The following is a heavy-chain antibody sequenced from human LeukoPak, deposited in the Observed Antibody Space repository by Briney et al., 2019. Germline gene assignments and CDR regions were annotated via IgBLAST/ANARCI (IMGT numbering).Heavy chain of an antibody. CDR3: AKAETMTQRGYFDY. J-gene: IGHJ4*02. D-gene: IGHD1-1*01. Sequence: GGSLRLSCAASGFTFSSYSMSWVRQAPGKGLEWVSSISSGGSYMYYADSVKGRFTISRDSAKNALYLQMNSLRAEDTAVYYCAKAETMTQRGYFDYWGQGTLVTVSS. CDR1: GFTFSSYS. CDR2: ISSGGSYM. V-gene: IGHV3-21*01.